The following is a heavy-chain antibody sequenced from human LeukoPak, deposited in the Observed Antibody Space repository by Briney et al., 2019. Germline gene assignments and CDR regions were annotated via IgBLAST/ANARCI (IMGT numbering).Heavy chain of an antibody. CDR2: FDPEDGET. CDR3: ARGGIVGASHGYFQH. J-gene: IGHJ1*01. Sequence: GASVKVSCKVSGYTLTELSMHWVRQAPGKGLEWMGGFDPEDGETIYAQKFQGRVTMTEDTSTDTAYMELSSLRSEDTAVYYCARGGIVGASHGYFQHWGQGTLVTVSS. CDR1: GYTLTELS. V-gene: IGHV1-24*01. D-gene: IGHD1-26*01.